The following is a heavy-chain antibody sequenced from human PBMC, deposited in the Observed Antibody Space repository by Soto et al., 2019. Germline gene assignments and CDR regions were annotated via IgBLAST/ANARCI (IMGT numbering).Heavy chain of an antibody. J-gene: IGHJ4*02. Sequence: ESGGGVVQPGRSLRLSCAASGFTFSSYGMHWVRQAPGKGLEWVAVIWYDGSNKYYADSVKGRFTISRDNSKNTLYLQMNSLRAEDTAVYCCARGGYDWGYYFDYWGQGTLVTVSS. CDR1: GFTFSSYG. CDR3: ARGGYDWGYYFDY. CDR2: IWYDGSNK. V-gene: IGHV3-33*01. D-gene: IGHD5-12*01.